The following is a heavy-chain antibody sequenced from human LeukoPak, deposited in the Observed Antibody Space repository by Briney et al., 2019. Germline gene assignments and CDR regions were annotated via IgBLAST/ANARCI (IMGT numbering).Heavy chain of an antibody. V-gene: IGHV1-2*02. J-gene: IGHJ4*02. CDR2: INPLSGAT. CDR3: ARFLFKGMDYFDY. Sequence: GESLRISCKGSGYSFTSYWISWVRQAPGQGLEWMGWINPLSGATDSAQKFQGRVTLTGDTSISTVYMELSRLRSDDTALYYCARFLFKGMDYFDYWGQGTLVTVSS. CDR1: GYSFTSYW. D-gene: IGHD2/OR15-2a*01.